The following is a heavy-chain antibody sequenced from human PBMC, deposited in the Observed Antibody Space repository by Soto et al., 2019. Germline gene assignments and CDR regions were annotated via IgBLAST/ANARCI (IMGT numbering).Heavy chain of an antibody. D-gene: IGHD6-19*01. CDR2: ISGSGGST. CDR1: GFTFSSYA. J-gene: IGHJ4*02. V-gene: IGHV3-23*01. CDR3: AKGPPGKEQWLVGDY. Sequence: GGSLRLSCAVSGFTFSSYAMSWVRQAPWKGLEWVSAISGSGGSTYYADSVKGRFTISRDNSKNTLYLQMNSLRAEDTAVYYCAKGPPGKEQWLVGDYWGQGTLVTVSS.